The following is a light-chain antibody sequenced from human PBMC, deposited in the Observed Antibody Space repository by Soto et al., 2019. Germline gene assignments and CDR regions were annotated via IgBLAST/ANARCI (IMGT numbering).Light chain of an antibody. CDR1: ISNVGSYNL. CDR3: YSYEGGRV. J-gene: IGLJ3*02. Sequence: QSALTQPASVSGSPGQSITISCTGTISNVGSYNLVSWYQQHPGKAPTLIIYDVNKRPSGVSNRFSGSKSGNTASLTISGLQTEDEADYYCYSYEGGRVFGGGTKLTVL. V-gene: IGLV2-23*02. CDR2: DVN.